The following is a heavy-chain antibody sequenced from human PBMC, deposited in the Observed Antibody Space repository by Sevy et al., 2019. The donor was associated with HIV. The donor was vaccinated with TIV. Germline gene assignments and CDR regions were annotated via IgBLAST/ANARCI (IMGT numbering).Heavy chain of an antibody. CDR3: ARDHVVVEPLANYGMDV. D-gene: IGHD2-2*01. CDR2: ISSRGSAI. CDR1: GFTFSSYG. V-gene: IGHV3-48*04. J-gene: IGHJ6*02. Sequence: GGSLRLSCAASGFTFSSYGMHWVRQAPGKGLEWISYISSRGSAIYYADSVKGRFTISRDNAKNSLYLQMNSLTAEDTAVYYCARDHVVVEPLANYGMDVWGQGTTVTVSS.